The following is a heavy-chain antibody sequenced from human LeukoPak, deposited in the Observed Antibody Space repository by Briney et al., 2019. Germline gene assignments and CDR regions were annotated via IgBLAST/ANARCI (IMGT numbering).Heavy chain of an antibody. CDR2: IYYSGST. V-gene: IGHV4-59*01. D-gene: IGHD6-19*01. J-gene: IGHJ4*02. CDR3: AREYSSGWSGAGY. CDR1: GGSISSYY. Sequence: SETLSLTCTVSGGSISSYYWSWIRQPTGKGLEWIGYIYYSGSTNYNPSLESRVTISVDTSKNQFSLKLSSVTAADTAVYYCAREYSSGWSGAGYWGQGTLVTVSS.